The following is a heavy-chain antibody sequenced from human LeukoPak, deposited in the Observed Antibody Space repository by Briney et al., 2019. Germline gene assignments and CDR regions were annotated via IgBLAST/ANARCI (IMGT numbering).Heavy chain of an antibody. J-gene: IGHJ5*02. D-gene: IGHD2-21*01. V-gene: IGHV1-8*01. CDR2: MNPNSSNT. CDR1: GYTFTSYD. Sequence: ASVKVSCKASGYTFTSYDLNWVRQATGQGPERIGWMNPNSSNTGYAQKFQGRVTLTRSTSISTAYMELRSLTSEDTAVYYCARDYGGNSGWFDPWGQGTLVTVSS. CDR3: ARDYGGNSGWFDP.